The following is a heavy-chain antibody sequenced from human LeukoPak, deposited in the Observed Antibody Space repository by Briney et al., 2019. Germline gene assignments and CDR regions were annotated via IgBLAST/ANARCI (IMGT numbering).Heavy chain of an antibody. CDR1: GDSINSYY. V-gene: IGHV4-59*01. D-gene: IGHD1-14*01. CDR2: IYYSGST. Sequence: SETLSLTCSVSGDSINSYYWSWIRQPPGKGLEWIGYIYYSGSTNYNPSLKSRLTISVDTSKNQFSLKLTSVTTADTAVYYCARLTKRNDAFTIWGQGTMVTVSS. CDR3: ARLTKRNDAFTI. J-gene: IGHJ3*02.